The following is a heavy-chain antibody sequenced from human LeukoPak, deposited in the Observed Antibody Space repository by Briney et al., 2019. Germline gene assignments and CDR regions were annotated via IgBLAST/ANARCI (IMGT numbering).Heavy chain of an antibody. V-gene: IGHV3-21*01. D-gene: IGHD2-2*02. CDR1: GFTFSSYS. CDR3: ARDCCSSTSCYRGDYFDY. Sequence: GGSLRLSCAASGFTFSSYSMNWVRQAPGKGLEWVSSISSSSSYIYYADSVKGRFTISRDNAKNSLYLQMNSLRAEDTAVYYCARDCCSSTSCYRGDYFDYWGQGTLVTVSS. J-gene: IGHJ4*02. CDR2: ISSSSSYI.